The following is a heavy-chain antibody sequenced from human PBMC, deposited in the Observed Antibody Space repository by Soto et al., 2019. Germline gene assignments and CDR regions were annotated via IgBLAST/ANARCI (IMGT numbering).Heavy chain of an antibody. CDR3: TTDRRRAGSGSYYNSTIYYSGMDV. CDR2: IKSKTDGGTT. CDR1: GFTFSNAW. D-gene: IGHD3-10*01. Sequence: PGGSLRLSCAASGFTFSNAWMSWVRQAPGKGLEWVGRIKSKTDGGTTDYAAPVKGRFTISRDDSKNTLYLQMNSLKTEDTAVYYCTTDRRRAGSGSYYNSTIYYSGMDVWGQGTTVTVSS. J-gene: IGHJ6*02. V-gene: IGHV3-15*01.